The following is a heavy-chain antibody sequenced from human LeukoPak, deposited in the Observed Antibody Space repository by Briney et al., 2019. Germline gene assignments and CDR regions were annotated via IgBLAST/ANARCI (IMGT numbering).Heavy chain of an antibody. CDR3: ARVTQQQLTDAFNI. Sequence: PSETLSLTCTVSGGSISSSSYYWGWIRQPPGKGLEWIGSIYYSGSTYYNPSLKGRVTISVDTSKNQFSLKLSSVTAADTAVYYCARVTQQQLTDAFNIWGQGTMVTVSS. CDR1: GGSISSSSYY. J-gene: IGHJ3*02. CDR2: IYYSGST. D-gene: IGHD6-13*01. V-gene: IGHV4-39*07.